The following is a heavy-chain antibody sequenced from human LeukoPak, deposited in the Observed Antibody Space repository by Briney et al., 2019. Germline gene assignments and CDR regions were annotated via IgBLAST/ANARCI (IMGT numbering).Heavy chain of an antibody. Sequence: PSETLSLTCTVSGYSISSGYYWGWIRQPPGKGLEWIGSIYHSGSTYYNPSLKSRVTISVDTSKNQFSLKLSSVTAADTAVYYCARESDRGDLLDAFDIWGQGTMVTVSS. J-gene: IGHJ3*02. CDR1: GYSISSGYY. CDR2: IYHSGST. V-gene: IGHV4-38-2*02. CDR3: ARESDRGDLLDAFDI. D-gene: IGHD3-10*01.